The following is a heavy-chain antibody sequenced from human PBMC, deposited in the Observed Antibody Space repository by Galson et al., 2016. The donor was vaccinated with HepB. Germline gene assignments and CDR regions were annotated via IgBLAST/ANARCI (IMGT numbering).Heavy chain of an antibody. CDR1: GYTFTGYY. Sequence: SVKVSCKASGYTFTGYYIHWVRQAPGQGLEWMGWINPNSGGTKYARKFQGWVTMTRDTSISTAYMELSRLRSDDTAVYYCARDYYFGMDFWGQGTTVTVSS. CDR2: INPNSGGT. J-gene: IGHJ6*02. CDR3: ARDYYFGMDF. V-gene: IGHV1-2*04.